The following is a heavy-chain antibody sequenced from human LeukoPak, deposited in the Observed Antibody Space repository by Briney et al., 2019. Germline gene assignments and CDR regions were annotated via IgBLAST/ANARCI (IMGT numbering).Heavy chain of an antibody. V-gene: IGHV4-59*01. CDR3: ARGGAARLHFQN. J-gene: IGHJ1*01. CDR2: IYHSGST. D-gene: IGHD6-6*01. CDR1: GVSISTYY. Sequence: SETLSLPCTVSGVSISTYYWNWIRQPPGKGLEWIGYIYHSGSTNYNPSLQSRVTISVDTSKNQFSLNLNSVTAADTAVYYCARGGAARLHFQNWGQGTLVTVSS.